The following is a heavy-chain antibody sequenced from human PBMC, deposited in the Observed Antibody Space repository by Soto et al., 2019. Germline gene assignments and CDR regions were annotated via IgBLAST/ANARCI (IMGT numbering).Heavy chain of an antibody. CDR2: IWYHGTIE. J-gene: IGHJ4*02. CDR3: ARDRGSVYDSSDPNFDY. D-gene: IGHD3-22*01. CDR1: GFSFSGYG. Sequence: QVPLVESGGGVVQPGTSLRLSCIASGFSFSGYGMHWVRQAPGKGLEWVAVIWYHGTIEYYADSVKGRFTISRDNSRNTLYLQMVDLRVEDTAMYYCARDRGSVYDSSDPNFDYWGQGTLVTVSS. V-gene: IGHV3-33*01.